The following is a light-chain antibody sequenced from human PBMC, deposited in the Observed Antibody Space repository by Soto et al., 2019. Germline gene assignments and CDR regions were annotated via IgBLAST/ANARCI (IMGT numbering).Light chain of an antibody. Sequence: DIQMTQSPSSLSASGGDRVTITCRASQSISSYLNWYQQKPGKAPKLLIYAASSLQSGVPSRFSGSGSGTDFTLTISSLQPEDFATYYCQQSYSNLMYTFGQGTKVDIK. CDR1: QSISSY. J-gene: IGKJ2*01. CDR2: AAS. CDR3: QQSYSNLMYT. V-gene: IGKV1-39*01.